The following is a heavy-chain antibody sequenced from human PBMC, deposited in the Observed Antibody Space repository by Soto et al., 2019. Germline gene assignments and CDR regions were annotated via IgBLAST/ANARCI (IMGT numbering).Heavy chain of an antibody. CDR2: ISSSGSSI. V-gene: IGHV3-21*01. D-gene: IGHD5-18*01. CDR3: AKGGYSYGLDL. CDR1: GFTFSRNM. Sequence: GGSLRLSCAASGFTFSRNMMNWVRQAPGKGLEWVSSISSSGSSIFYADSVKGRFTISRDNDKSSLYLQRNGLRGEDAAVEYRAKGGYSYGLDLWGPGTLVTVSS. J-gene: IGHJ4*02.